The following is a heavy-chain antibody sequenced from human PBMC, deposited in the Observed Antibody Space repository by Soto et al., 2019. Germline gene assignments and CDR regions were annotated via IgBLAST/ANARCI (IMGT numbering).Heavy chain of an antibody. CDR1: GFTFSSYG. J-gene: IGHJ4*02. CDR2: ISYDGSNK. CDR3: ARKAPIAAAGPFDY. D-gene: IGHD6-13*01. V-gene: IGHV3-30*03. Sequence: GGSLRLSCAASGFTFSSYGMHWVRQAPGKGLEWVAVISYDGSNKYYADSVKGRFTISRDNSKNTLYLQMNSLRAEDTAVYYRARKAPIAAAGPFDYWGQGTLVTVSS.